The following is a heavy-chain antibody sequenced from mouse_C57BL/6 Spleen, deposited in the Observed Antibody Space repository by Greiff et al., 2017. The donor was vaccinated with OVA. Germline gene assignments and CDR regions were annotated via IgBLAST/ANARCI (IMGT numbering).Heavy chain of an antibody. CDR3: ARLYYGYYAMDY. Sequence: QVQLQQSGAELARPGASVKLSCKASGYTFTSYGISWVKQRTGQGLEWIGEIYPRSGNTYYNEKFKGKATMTADKSSSTAYMELRSLTSEDSAVYFCARLYYGYYAMDYWGQGTSVTVSS. J-gene: IGHJ4*01. D-gene: IGHD1-1*01. CDR2: IYPRSGNT. CDR1: GYTFTSYG. V-gene: IGHV1-81*01.